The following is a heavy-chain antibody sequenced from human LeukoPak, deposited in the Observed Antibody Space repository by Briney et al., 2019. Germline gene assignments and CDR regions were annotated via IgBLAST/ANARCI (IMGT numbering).Heavy chain of an antibody. CDR3: ARDLPKGVAVTVLFDY. D-gene: IGHD2-21*02. CDR2: INAGNGNT. Sequence: GASVKVSCKASGYTFTIYAMHWVRQAPGQRLEWMGWINAGNGNTKYSQKFQGRVTITRDTSASTAYMELSSLRSEDTAVYYCARDLPKGVAVTVLFDYWGQGTLVTVSS. J-gene: IGHJ4*02. V-gene: IGHV1-3*01. CDR1: GYTFTIYA.